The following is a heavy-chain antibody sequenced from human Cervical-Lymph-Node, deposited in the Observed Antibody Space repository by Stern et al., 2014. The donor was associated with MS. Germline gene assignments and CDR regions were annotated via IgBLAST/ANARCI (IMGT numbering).Heavy chain of an antibody. CDR3: SRANYGDVYYYNGLDV. Sequence: EVQLVESGGGLVKPGGSLRLSCAASGFYFSSYSINWVRQAPGQGLEWVSAISGSGSHISYADSVKGRFIISRDNAKTSLYLQMNSLRVEDTAVYYCSRANYGDVYYYNGLDVWGLGTTVTVSS. CDR2: ISGSGSHI. J-gene: IGHJ6*02. V-gene: IGHV3-21*01. D-gene: IGHD4-17*01. CDR1: GFYFSSYS.